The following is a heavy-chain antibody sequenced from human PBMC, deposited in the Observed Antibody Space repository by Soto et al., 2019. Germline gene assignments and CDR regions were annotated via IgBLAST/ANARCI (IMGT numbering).Heavy chain of an antibody. Sequence: GGSLRLSCAASGFTFSSYTMDWVRQAPGERLEWLSSISSSRSNIYYADSVKGRFTISRDNAKNSLYLKMNSLRAEDKAVYYCAELHSSSMNIWGQGTMVTVSS. V-gene: IGHV3-21*01. D-gene: IGHD6-13*01. J-gene: IGHJ3*02. CDR1: GFTFSSYT. CDR2: ISSSRSNI. CDR3: AELHSSSMNI.